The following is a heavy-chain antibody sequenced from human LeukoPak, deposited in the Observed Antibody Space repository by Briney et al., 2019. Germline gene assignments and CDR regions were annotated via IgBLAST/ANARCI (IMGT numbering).Heavy chain of an antibody. CDR2: INPNSGGT. CDR1: GYTFTGYY. Sequence: ASVKVSCKASGYTFTGYYMHWVRQAPGQGLEWMGRINPNSGGTNYAQKFQGRVTTTRDTSISTAYMELSRLRSDDTAVYYCASSSGWDHRDAFDIWGQGTMVTVSS. V-gene: IGHV1-2*06. D-gene: IGHD6-19*01. J-gene: IGHJ3*02. CDR3: ASSSGWDHRDAFDI.